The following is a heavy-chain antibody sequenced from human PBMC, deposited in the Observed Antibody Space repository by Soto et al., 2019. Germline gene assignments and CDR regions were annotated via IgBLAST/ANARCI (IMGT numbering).Heavy chain of an antibody. CDR1: GFTFDDYA. V-gene: IGHV3-9*01. CDR2: ISWNSGSI. CDR3: AKDIYYDFWSGYYSPTVSYMDV. D-gene: IGHD3-3*01. Sequence: VQLVESGGGLVQPGRSLRLSCAASGFTFDDYAMHWVRQAPGKGLEWVSGISWNSGSIGYADSVKGRFTISRDNAKNSLYLQMNSLRAEDTALYYCAKDIYYDFWSGYYSPTVSYMDVWGKGTTVTVSS. J-gene: IGHJ6*03.